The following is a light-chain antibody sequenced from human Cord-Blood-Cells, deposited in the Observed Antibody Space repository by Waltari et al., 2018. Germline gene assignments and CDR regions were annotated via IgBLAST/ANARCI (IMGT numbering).Light chain of an antibody. CDR2: GAS. J-gene: IGKJ4*01. CDR1: QRVSSN. V-gene: IGKV3-15*01. Sequence: IVMTQSPATLSVSPGERATLSCRASQRVSSNLAWYQQKPGQDPRLLIYGASTRATGIPARFSGSGSGTEFTLTISSLQSEDFAVYYCQQYNNWPPNFGGGTKVEIK. CDR3: QQYNNWPPN.